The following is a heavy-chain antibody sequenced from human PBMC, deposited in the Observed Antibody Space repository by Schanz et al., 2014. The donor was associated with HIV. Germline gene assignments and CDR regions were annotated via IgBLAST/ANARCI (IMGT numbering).Heavy chain of an antibody. CDR1: GFTFSNYA. V-gene: IGHV3-33*08. CDR2: IWYDGSNK. CDR3: ASTVYPYSSSSDYYYGMDV. Sequence: VQLLESGGGLVQPGGSLRLSCAASGFTFSNYAMTWVRQAPGKGLEWVAVIWYDGSNKYYADSVKGRFTISRDNSKNTLYVQMNSLRAEDTAVYYCASTVYPYSSSSDYYYGMDVWGQGTTVTVSS. J-gene: IGHJ6*02. D-gene: IGHD6-6*01.